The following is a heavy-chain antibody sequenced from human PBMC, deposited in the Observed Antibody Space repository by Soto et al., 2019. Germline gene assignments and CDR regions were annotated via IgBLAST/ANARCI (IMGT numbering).Heavy chain of an antibody. CDR2: INDYGTTI. CDR1: GFTLGSYW. D-gene: IGHD3-3*01. CDR3: ARGGVEHFDY. J-gene: IGHJ4*02. Sequence: EVQLVESGGGLVQSGGSLRLSCAASGFTLGSYWMHWVRQAPGKGLVWVSRINDYGTTINYAESVEGRFIISRDDAKSEIYLQINNLRAEDSAVYYCARGGVEHFDYWGQRALVNVSS. V-gene: IGHV3-74*01.